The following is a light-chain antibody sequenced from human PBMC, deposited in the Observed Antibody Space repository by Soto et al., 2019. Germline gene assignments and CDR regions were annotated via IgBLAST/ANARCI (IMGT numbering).Light chain of an antibody. Sequence: IVLTQSPGTLSLSPGERATLSCRASQSVSSSYLAWYQQKPGQAPRLLIRAASSRATGTPDRFSGSGSGTDFTLTISRLEPEDFAVYYWQQYGSSFTFGGGTKVEIK. V-gene: IGKV3-20*01. CDR2: AAS. CDR1: QSVSSSY. J-gene: IGKJ4*01. CDR3: QQYGSSFT.